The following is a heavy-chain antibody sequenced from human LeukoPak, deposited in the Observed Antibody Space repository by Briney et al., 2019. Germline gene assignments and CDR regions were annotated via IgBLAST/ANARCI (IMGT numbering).Heavy chain of an antibody. CDR3: ATGCVGSPSCFTTGYDH. CDR2: ISDSGRDT. V-gene: IGHV3-23*01. D-gene: IGHD1-26*01. Sequence: GGSLRLSCAVSGLTFNTYAMNWVRQAPGKGLEWVSGISDSGRDTYYSDSVKGRFSISRDNSKSTVYLQMNSLRAEDTALYFCATGCVGSPSCFTTGYDHWGQGTLVTVSS. CDR1: GLTFNTYA. J-gene: IGHJ4*02.